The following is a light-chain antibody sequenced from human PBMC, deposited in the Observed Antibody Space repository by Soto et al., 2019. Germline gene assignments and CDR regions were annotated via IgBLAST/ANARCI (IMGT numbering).Light chain of an antibody. CDR1: QSVSSTY. V-gene: IGKV3-20*01. Sequence: EIVLTQSPGTLSLSPGERATLSCMASQSVSSTYLAWYQLNPVQAPRLLIYGASNRATGIPDRFSGSGPGTDFTLTIIRLEPEDFAVYYWQQYGSSRTFGQGTKLEIK. CDR2: GAS. CDR3: QQYGSSRT. J-gene: IGKJ2*01.